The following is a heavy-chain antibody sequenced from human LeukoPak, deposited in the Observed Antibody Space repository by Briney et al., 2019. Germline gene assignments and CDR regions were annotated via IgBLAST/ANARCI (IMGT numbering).Heavy chain of an antibody. D-gene: IGHD3-22*01. CDR1: GGSIGSYY. CDR2: VYYSGST. V-gene: IGHV4-59*01. Sequence: SETLSLTCTVSGGSIGSYYWSWIRQPPGKGLEWIGYVYYSGSTNYNPSLKSRVTISVDTSKNQFSLKLSSVIAADTAVYYCARGRPMYYDSSGYPLIYFDYWGQGTLVTVSS. CDR3: ARGRPMYYDSSGYPLIYFDY. J-gene: IGHJ4*02.